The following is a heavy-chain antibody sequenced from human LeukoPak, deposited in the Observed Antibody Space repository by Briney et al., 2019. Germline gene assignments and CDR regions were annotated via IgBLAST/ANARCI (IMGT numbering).Heavy chain of an antibody. CDR2: INWNGGST. Sequence: GGSLRLFCAASGFTFDDYGMMWVRQAPGKGLEWVTGINWNGGSTGYADSVKGRFTISRDNAKNSLYLQMNSLRAEDTALYYCARATYYYGSGSYYPFDYWGQGTLVTVSS. J-gene: IGHJ4*02. CDR3: ARATYYYGSGSYYPFDY. D-gene: IGHD3-10*01. V-gene: IGHV3-20*04. CDR1: GFTFDDYG.